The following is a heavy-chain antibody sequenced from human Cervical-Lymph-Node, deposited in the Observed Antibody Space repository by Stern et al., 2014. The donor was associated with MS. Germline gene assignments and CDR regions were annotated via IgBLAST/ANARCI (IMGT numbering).Heavy chain of an antibody. CDR3: ARQLGSGYDPTFDY. J-gene: IGHJ4*02. D-gene: IGHD5-12*01. CDR2: IYYSGST. CDR1: GGSISSGGSF. V-gene: IGHV4-31*02. Sequence: QVQLQESGPGLVKPSQTLSLTCTVSGGSISSGGSFWSWIRQHPGKGLEWIGYIYYSGSTYYNPSLKSRVTISVDTSTNHFSLKLSSVTAADTAVYYCARQLGSGYDPTFDYWGQGTLVTVSS.